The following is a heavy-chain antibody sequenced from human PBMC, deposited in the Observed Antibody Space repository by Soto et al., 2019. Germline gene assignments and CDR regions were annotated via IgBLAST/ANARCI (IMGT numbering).Heavy chain of an antibody. CDR3: ARGSKDSYPGSRIFDF. CDR1: GFTFRNFA. Sequence: EEQMLQSGGGLIQPGGSLRLSCAASGFTFRNFAMTWVRQAPGRGLEWVSSIDWSGVDFYYADSVKGRFTISRDNSKKTLYLQMSSLRADDSAVYFCARGSKDSYPGSRIFDFWGRGTLVTVSS. J-gene: IGHJ4*02. D-gene: IGHD3-10*01. V-gene: IGHV3-23*05. CDR2: IDWSGVDF.